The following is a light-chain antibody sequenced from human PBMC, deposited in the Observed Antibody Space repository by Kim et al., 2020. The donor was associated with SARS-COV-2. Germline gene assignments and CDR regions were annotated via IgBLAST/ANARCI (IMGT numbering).Light chain of an antibody. J-gene: IGLJ2*01. V-gene: IGLV3-1*01. Sequence: SYELTQPPSVSVSPGETATISCTGDNLQFKYVCWYQRTAGHSPVLVLYQDNKRPSGIPERFSGSNSGNTATLTISWTQTMDEADYYCQVWDNSLGVFGAGTQLTVL. CDR1: NLQFKY. CDR3: QVWDNSLGV. CDR2: QDN.